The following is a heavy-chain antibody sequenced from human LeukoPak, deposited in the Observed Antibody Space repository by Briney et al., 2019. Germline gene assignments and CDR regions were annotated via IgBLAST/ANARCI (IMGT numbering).Heavy chain of an antibody. CDR1: GYTFTDYY. D-gene: IGHD2-2*01. V-gene: IGHV1-2*02. CDR3: ARGRATHCSSTSCYALNY. J-gene: IGHJ4*02. CDR2: INSNSGGT. Sequence: GASVKVSCKASGYTFTDYYMHWVRQAPGQGLEWMGWINSNSGGTNYAQKFQGRVTMTRDTSISTAYMELSRLRSDDTAVYYCARGRATHCSSTSCYALNYWGQGTLVTVSS.